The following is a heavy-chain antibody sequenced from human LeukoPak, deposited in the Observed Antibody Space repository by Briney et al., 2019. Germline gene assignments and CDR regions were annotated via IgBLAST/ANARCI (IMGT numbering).Heavy chain of an antibody. CDR3: ARENIEQWPAFDY. CDR2: TNGNSGGT. D-gene: IGHD1/OR15-1a*01. CDR1: GYTLTGYY. Sequence: GASVKVSCKASGYTLTGYYMHWVRQAPGQGPEWMGWTNGNSGGTKYAQKFEGRVTMTSDTSTSTVQMDLGTLRSDDTAVYYCARENIEQWPAFDYWGQGTPVTVSS. V-gene: IGHV1-2*02. J-gene: IGHJ4*02.